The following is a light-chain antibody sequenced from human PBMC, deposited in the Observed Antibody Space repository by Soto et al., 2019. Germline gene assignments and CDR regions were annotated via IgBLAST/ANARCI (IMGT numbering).Light chain of an antibody. CDR3: QQYDGSPPFT. CDR1: QSVSNTY. J-gene: IGKJ3*01. Sequence: EIVSTQSPGTLSLSPGERATLSCKASQSVSNTYLAWYQQRPGQAPRLLIFGGSTRVTGIPDRFSGSGSGTDFTLTISRLEPQDFAVYYCQQYDGSPPFTFGPGTKVDIK. V-gene: IGKV3-20*01. CDR2: GGS.